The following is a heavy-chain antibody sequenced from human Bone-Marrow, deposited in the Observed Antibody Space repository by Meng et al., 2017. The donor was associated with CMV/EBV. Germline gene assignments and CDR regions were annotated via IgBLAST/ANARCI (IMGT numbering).Heavy chain of an antibody. Sequence: ASVKVSCKASGYTFTGYDMHWVRQAPGQGLEWMGWINPNSGGTNYAQKFQGRVTMTRDTSISTAYMELSRLRSDDTAVYYCARGSGGMGYCSSTSCYPHWGQGTLVTVSS. J-gene: IGHJ4*02. CDR2: INPNSGGT. CDR3: ARGSGGMGYCSSTSCYPH. CDR1: GYTFTGYD. V-gene: IGHV1-2*02. D-gene: IGHD2-2*01.